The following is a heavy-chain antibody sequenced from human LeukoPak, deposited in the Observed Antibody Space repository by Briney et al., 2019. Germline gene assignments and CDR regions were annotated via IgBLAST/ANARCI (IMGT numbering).Heavy chain of an antibody. Sequence: TGRSLRLSCAASGFTFDDYAMHWVRQAPGKGLEWVSGISWNSGSIGYADSVKGRYTISRDNAKNSLYLQMNSLRAEDTALYYCAKSTLVVPAAMDYFDYWGQGTLVTVSS. CDR3: AKSTLVVPAAMDYFDY. D-gene: IGHD2-2*01. J-gene: IGHJ4*02. V-gene: IGHV3-9*01. CDR2: ISWNSGSI. CDR1: GFTFDDYA.